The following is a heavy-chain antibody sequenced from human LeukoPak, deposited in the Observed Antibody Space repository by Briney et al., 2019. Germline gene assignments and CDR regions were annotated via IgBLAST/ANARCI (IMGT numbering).Heavy chain of an antibody. V-gene: IGHV3-74*01. CDR2: INSDGSST. CDR1: GFTFSSYW. CDR3: ATYYDSSGSTRPNVFDM. D-gene: IGHD3-22*01. J-gene: IGHJ3*02. Sequence: QSGGSLRLSCAASGFTFSSYWMHWVRQGPGKGLVWVSRINSDGSSTSYADSVKGRFTISRDNAKNSLFLEMNSLRAEDTAVYYCATYYDSSGSTRPNVFDMWGRGTMVTVSS.